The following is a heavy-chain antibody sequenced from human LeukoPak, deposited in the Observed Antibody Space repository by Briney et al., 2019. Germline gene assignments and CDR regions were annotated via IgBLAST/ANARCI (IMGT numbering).Heavy chain of an antibody. Sequence: PSETLSLTCAVYGGSFSGYYWSWIRQPPGKGLEWIGEINHSGSTNYNPSLKSRVPISVDTSKNQFSLKLSSVTAADTAVYYCAREQLPHHPLDYWGQGTLVTVSS. J-gene: IGHJ4*02. D-gene: IGHD5-18*01. CDR1: GGSFSGYY. CDR2: INHSGST. V-gene: IGHV4-34*01. CDR3: AREQLPHHPLDY.